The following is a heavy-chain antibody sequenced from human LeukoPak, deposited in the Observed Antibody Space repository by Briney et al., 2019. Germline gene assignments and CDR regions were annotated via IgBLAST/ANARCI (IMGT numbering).Heavy chain of an antibody. Sequence: SETLSLTCAVYGGSFSGYYWSWIRQPPGKGLEWIGEINHSGSTNYNPSLKSRVTISVDTPKNQFSLKLSSVTAADTAVYYCASQDYSNLFDYWGQGTLVTVSS. CDR1: GGSFSGYY. CDR2: INHSGST. D-gene: IGHD4-11*01. CDR3: ASQDYSNLFDY. J-gene: IGHJ4*02. V-gene: IGHV4-34*01.